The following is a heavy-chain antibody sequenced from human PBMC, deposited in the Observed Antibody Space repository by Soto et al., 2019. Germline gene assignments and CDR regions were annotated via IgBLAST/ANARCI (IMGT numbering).Heavy chain of an antibody. D-gene: IGHD3-10*01. CDR1: GFTFDDYA. V-gene: IGHV3-9*01. CDR2: ISWSSDDI. CDR3: AKDGLGDGELGLQH. Sequence: GGSLRLSCTASGFTFDDYAMHWVRQVPGKGLEWVSGISWSSDDIGYADSVKGRFIISRDNAKNSLYLQMNSLRTEDTALYYCAKDGLGDGELGLQHWGQGTLVTVSS. J-gene: IGHJ1*01.